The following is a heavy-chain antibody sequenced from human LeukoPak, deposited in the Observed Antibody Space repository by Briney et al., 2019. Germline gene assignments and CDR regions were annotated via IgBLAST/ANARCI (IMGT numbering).Heavy chain of an antibody. Sequence: GGSLRLSCAASGFAFNSHSMNWVRQAPGKGLEWISYISSTSSTICYADSVRGRLTISRDNAKNSLYLQMNSLRAEDTAVYYCAREPYYYTSGSRHFDYWGQGTLVTVSS. D-gene: IGHD3-10*01. CDR2: ISSTSSTI. V-gene: IGHV3-48*01. J-gene: IGHJ4*02. CDR3: AREPYYYTSGSRHFDY. CDR1: GFAFNSHS.